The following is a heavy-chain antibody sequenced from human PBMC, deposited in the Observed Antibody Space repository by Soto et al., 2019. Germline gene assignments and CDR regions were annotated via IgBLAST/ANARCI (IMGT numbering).Heavy chain of an antibody. Sequence: GVSLGLSCVASGFPFDPYFMAWVRQAPGKGLEWVAAIRSNTAVTHYADSMRDRFTISRVNSANTIFLQMNSLRVEDSAVYFCAKASDGGWPYYFDSWGQGALVTVSS. D-gene: IGHD2-15*01. CDR2: IRSNTAVT. CDR1: GFPFDPYF. V-gene: IGHV3-23*01. CDR3: AKASDGGWPYYFDS. J-gene: IGHJ4*02.